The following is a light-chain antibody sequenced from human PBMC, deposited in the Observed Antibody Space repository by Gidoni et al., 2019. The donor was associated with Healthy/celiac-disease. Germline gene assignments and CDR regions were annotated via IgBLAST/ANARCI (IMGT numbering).Light chain of an antibody. CDR3: QQYNSYSPWT. Sequence: DIQMNQSPSTPSASVGDRGTIPCRASHSISSWLAWYQQKPGKAPKLLIYKASSLERGVPSRFSGSGSGTEFTLTISSLQPDDFATYYCQQYNSYSPWTFGQGTKVEIK. V-gene: IGKV1-5*03. J-gene: IGKJ1*01. CDR1: HSISSW. CDR2: KAS.